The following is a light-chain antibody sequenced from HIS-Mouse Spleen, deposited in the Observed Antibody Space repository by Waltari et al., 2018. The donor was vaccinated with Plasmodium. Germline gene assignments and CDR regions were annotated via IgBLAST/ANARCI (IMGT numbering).Light chain of an antibody. CDR2: EDS. CDR1: ALPKKY. J-gene: IGLJ3*02. CDR3: YSTDSSGNHRV. Sequence: SYELTQPPSVSVSPGQTARITCSGDALPKKYAYWYQQKSGQATVLVIYEDSKRPSGIPEGFSGSRAGTMATLTISGAQVEDEADYYCYSTDSSGNHRVFGGGTKLTVL. V-gene: IGLV3-10*01.